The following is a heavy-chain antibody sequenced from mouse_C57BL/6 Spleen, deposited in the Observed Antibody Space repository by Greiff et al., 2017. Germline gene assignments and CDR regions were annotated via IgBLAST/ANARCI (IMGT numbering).Heavy chain of an antibody. D-gene: IGHD2-1*01. V-gene: IGHV1-85*01. CDR1: GYTFTSYD. CDR2: IYPRDGST. J-gene: IGHJ4*01. CDR3: ARWDGNPLYAMNY. Sequence: VHLVESGPELVKPGASVKLSCKASGYTFTSYDINWVKQRPGQGLEWIGWIYPRDGSTKYNEKFKGKATLTVDTSSSTAYMELHSLTSEDSAVYFCARWDGNPLYAMNYWGQGTSVTVSS.